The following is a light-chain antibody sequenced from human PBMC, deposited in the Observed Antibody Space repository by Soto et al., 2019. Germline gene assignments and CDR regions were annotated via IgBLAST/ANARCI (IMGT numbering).Light chain of an antibody. Sequence: EIVLTQSPGTLSLSPGERTTLSCRASQSVSNNYLAWYQQKPGQAPRLLIYVASNRATGIPDRFSGGGSGTDFTLTISRLEPEDFAVYYCQQYGSSGTFGRGTKVDIK. CDR2: VAS. V-gene: IGKV3-20*01. CDR3: QQYGSSGT. CDR1: QSVSNNY. J-gene: IGKJ4*02.